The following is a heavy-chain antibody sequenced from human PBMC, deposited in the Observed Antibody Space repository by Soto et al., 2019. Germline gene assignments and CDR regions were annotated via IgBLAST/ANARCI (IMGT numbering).Heavy chain of an antibody. V-gene: IGHV3-23*01. D-gene: IGHD6-19*01. J-gene: IGHJ4*02. CDR1: GFTFSSYA. CDR3: AKVLAVAGYHY. CDR2: ISGSAGST. Sequence: TGGSLRLSCAASGFTFSSYAMSWVRQAPGKGLEWISAISGSAGSTYYADSVKGRFTISRDNSKNTLYLQMNSLRAEDTAVYFCAKVLAVAGYHYWGQGTLVTV.